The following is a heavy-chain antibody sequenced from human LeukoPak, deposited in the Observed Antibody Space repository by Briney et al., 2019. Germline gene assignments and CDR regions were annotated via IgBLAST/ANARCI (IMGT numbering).Heavy chain of an antibody. D-gene: IGHD3-3*01. CDR1: GGSFSGYY. CDR2: INHSGST. V-gene: IGHV4-34*01. Sequence: SETLSLTCAVYGGSFSGYYWSWIRQPPGKGLEWIGEINHSGSTNYNPSLKSRVTISVDTSKNQFALKLSSVTAADTAVYYCARHSTYYEFWSGYYTHGMDVWGQGTTVTVSS. J-gene: IGHJ6*02. CDR3: ARHSTYYEFWSGYYTHGMDV.